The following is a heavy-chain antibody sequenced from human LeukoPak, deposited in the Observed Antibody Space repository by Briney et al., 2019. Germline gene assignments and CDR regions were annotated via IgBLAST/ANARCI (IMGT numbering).Heavy chain of an antibody. CDR1: GFSLSRYW. CDR3: AREGDTSPGLDY. J-gene: IGHJ4*02. CDR2: IRQDGDEK. V-gene: IGHV3-7*01. Sequence: GGSLRLSCTASGFSLSRYWMSWVRQAPGKGLEWVANIRQDGDEKHYVDSVKGRLTISRDNAKNSVYLQMTSLRAEDRAVYFCAREGDTSPGLDYWGQGALVTVSS.